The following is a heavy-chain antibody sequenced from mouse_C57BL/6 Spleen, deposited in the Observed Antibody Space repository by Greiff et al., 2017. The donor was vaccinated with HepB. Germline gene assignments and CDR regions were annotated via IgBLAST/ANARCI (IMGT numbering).Heavy chain of an antibody. Sequence: EVQLVESGGDLVKPGGSLKLSCAASGFTFSSYGMSWVRQTPDKRLEWVATISSGGSYTYYPDSVKGRFTISRDNAKNTLYLQMSSLKSEDTAMYYCARHDGSRYYFDDWGQGTTLTVSS. CDR1: GFTFSSYG. CDR3: ARHDGSRYYFDD. J-gene: IGHJ2*01. CDR2: ISSGGSYT. V-gene: IGHV5-6*01. D-gene: IGHD1-1*01.